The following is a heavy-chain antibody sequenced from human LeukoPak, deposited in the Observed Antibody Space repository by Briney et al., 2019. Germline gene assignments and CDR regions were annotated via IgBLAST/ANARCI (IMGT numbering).Heavy chain of an antibody. V-gene: IGHV3-30-3*01. Sequence: PGGSLRLSCAASGFTFSSYAMHWVRQAPGKGPEWVAVISYDGSNKYYADSVKGRFTISRDNSKNTLYLQMNSLRAEDTAVYYCARDGDSSSSHYFDYWGQGTLVTVSS. CDR1: GFTFSSYA. D-gene: IGHD6-6*01. CDR2: ISYDGSNK. CDR3: ARDGDSSSSHYFDY. J-gene: IGHJ4*02.